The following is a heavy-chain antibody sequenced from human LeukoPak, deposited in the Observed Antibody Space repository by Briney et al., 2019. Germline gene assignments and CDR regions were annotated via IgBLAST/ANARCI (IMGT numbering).Heavy chain of an antibody. D-gene: IGHD6-6*01. CDR3: ARVKKRSIAARDYYYYGMDV. J-gene: IGHJ6*02. Sequence: PSETLSLTCAGYGGSFSGYYWSWIRPPPREGLGWIGEIHYIGSTNYNPSLKSRVTISVDTSKNQFSLKLSSVTAADTAVYYCARVKKRSIAARDYYYYGMDVWGQGTTVTVSS. V-gene: IGHV4-34*01. CDR1: GGSFSGYY. CDR2: IHYIGST.